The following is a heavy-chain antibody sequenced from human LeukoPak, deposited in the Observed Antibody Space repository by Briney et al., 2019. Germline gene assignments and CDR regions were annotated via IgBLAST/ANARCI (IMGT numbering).Heavy chain of an antibody. CDR3: ARDGYYDSSGYRGAFFFDY. CDR1: GFTFSSYS. J-gene: IGHJ4*02. Sequence: PGGSLRLSCAASGFTFSSYSMNWVRQAPGKGLEWVSYISSSSSTIYYADSVKGRFTISRDNAKNSLYLQMNSLRAEDTAVYYCARDGYYDSSGYRGAFFFDYWGQGTLVTVSS. V-gene: IGHV3-48*01. CDR2: ISSSSSTI. D-gene: IGHD3-22*01.